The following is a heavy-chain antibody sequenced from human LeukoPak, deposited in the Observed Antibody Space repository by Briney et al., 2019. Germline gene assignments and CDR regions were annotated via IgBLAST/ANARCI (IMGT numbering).Heavy chain of an antibody. J-gene: IGHJ6*02. CDR1: GGTFSSYA. D-gene: IGHD2-2*01. CDR2: IIPIFGTA. Sequence: SVKVSCKASGGTFSSYAISWVRQAPGQGLEWMGEIIPIFGTANYAQKFQGRVTITADESASTAYMELSSLRSEDTAVYYCARGDHCSSTSCTTVLRDILTGYYYYGMDVWGQGTTVTVSS. V-gene: IGHV1-69*13. CDR3: ARGDHCSSTSCTTVLRDILTGYYYYGMDV.